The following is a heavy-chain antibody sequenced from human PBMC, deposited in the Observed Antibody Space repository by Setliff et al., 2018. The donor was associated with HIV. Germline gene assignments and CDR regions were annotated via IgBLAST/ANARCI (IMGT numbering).Heavy chain of an antibody. V-gene: IGHV4-59*01. J-gene: IGHJ5*02. CDR3: ARSEGIAWFDP. D-gene: IGHD3-3*01. Sequence: LSLPCTVSGGSISSYYWSWIRQPPGKGLEWIGYIYYSGSTTYNPSLKSRVTISVDTSKNQFSLKLSSVTAADPAVYYCARSEGIAWFDPWGQGTLVTVSS. CDR2: IYYSGST. CDR1: GGSISSYY.